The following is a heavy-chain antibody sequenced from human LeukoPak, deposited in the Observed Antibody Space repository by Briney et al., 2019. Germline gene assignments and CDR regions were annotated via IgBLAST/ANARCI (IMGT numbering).Heavy chain of an antibody. D-gene: IGHD6-19*01. CDR3: ARVGSPKMGIAVAGTLLQ. J-gene: IGHJ4*02. CDR2: IYKTGST. Sequence: FLNSTVSGRCVSRGACRMIWISQPPGKGLEGIGSIYKTGSTNYNPSLTSRVTISVDTSKNQFSLKLSSVTAADTAVYYCARVGSPKMGIAVAGTLLQWGQGTLVTVSS. V-gene: IGHV4-39*07. CDR1: GRCVSRGACR.